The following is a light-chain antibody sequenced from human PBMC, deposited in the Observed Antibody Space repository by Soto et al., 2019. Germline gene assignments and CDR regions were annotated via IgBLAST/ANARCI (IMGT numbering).Light chain of an antibody. CDR3: QQRNIWPPVT. V-gene: IGKV1-9*01. CDR2: AAS. J-gene: IGKJ5*01. CDR1: QGIGSY. Sequence: DIQLTQSPSFLSASLGDRVTITCRASQGIGSYLAWYQQKPGKAPRLLIYAASTLQSGVPSRFSGSGSDTEFTLTISSLQPEDSAVYYCQQRNIWPPVTFGQGTRLEIK.